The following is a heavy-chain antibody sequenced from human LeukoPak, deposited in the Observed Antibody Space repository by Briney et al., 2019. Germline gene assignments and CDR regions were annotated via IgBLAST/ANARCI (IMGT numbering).Heavy chain of an antibody. V-gene: IGHV1-2*02. D-gene: IGHD3-10*01. Sequence: ASVKVSCKASGYTFTGYYMHWVRQAPGQGLEWMGWINPNSGGTNYAQKFQGRVTMTRDTSISTAYMELSRLRSDDTAVYYCATALEAYGSGSFYNVNFDYWGQGTLVTVSS. CDR1: GYTFTGYY. J-gene: IGHJ4*02. CDR3: ATALEAYGSGSFYNVNFDY. CDR2: INPNSGGT.